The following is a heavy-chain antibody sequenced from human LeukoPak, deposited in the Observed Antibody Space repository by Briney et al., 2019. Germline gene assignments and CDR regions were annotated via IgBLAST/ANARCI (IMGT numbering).Heavy chain of an antibody. CDR2: IFYNGNT. CDR3: VRNFDSYNAFDI. J-gene: IGHJ3*02. Sequence: SQTLSLTCTVSGGSISIGGYYWSWIRQHPGKGLEWIGYIFYNGNTYYNPSLKSRLTISGDTSENQFSLKLSSVTAADAAVYYCVRNFDSYNAFDIWGQGTMVTVSS. D-gene: IGHD3-22*01. V-gene: IGHV4-31*03. CDR1: GGSISIGGYY.